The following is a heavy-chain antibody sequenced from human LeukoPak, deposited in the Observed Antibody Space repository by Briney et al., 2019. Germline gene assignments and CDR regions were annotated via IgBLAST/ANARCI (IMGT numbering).Heavy chain of an antibody. D-gene: IGHD3-3*01. J-gene: IGHJ4*02. CDR3: AGGYDFWSGYYRPFDY. Sequence: PSETLSLTCAVYGGSFSGYYWSWIRQPPGKGLEWIGEINHSGSTNYNPSLKSRVTISVDTSKNQFSLKLSSVTAADTAVYYCAGGYDFWSGYYRPFDYWGQGTLVTVSS. V-gene: IGHV4-34*01. CDR1: GGSFSGYY. CDR2: INHSGST.